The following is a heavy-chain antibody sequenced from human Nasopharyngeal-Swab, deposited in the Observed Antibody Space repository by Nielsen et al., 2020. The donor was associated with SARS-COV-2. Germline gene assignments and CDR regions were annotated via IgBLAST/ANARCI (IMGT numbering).Heavy chain of an antibody. CDR1: GFTFSSYS. J-gene: IGHJ4*02. CDR2: ISSSSSYI. D-gene: IGHD4-17*01. Sequence: GESLKISCAASGFTFSSYSMNWVRQAPGKGLEWVSSISSSSSYIYYADSVKGRFTISRDNAKNSLYLHMNSLRGEDTAFYYCAKGVATTVITPAIDYWGQGVLVTVSS. V-gene: IGHV3-21*04. CDR3: AKGVATTVITPAIDY.